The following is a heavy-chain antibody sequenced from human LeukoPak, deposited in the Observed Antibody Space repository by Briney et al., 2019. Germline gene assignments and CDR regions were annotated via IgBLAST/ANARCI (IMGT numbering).Heavy chain of an antibody. Sequence: SETLSLTCAVYGGSFSGYYWSWIRQPPGKGLEWIGEINHSGSTNYNPSLKSRVTISVDTSKNQFSLKLSSVTAADTAVYYCARSQWELLFDYMDVWGKGTTVTVSS. CDR3: ARSQWELLFDYMDV. CDR2: INHSGST. CDR1: GGSFSGYY. D-gene: IGHD1-26*01. J-gene: IGHJ6*03. V-gene: IGHV4-34*01.